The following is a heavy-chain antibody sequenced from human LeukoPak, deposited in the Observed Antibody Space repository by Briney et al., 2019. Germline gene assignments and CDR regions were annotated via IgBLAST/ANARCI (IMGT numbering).Heavy chain of an antibody. D-gene: IGHD2/OR15-2a*01. Sequence: GRSLRLSCAASGFTFSSYGMHWVRQVPGKGLVWVSHINSDGSWTSHADSVKGRFTISKDNAKNTVYLQMNSLRAEDTAVYYCVSFYETYWGRGTLVTVSS. V-gene: IGHV3-74*01. CDR3: VSFYETY. CDR2: INSDGSWT. J-gene: IGHJ4*02. CDR1: GFTFSSYG.